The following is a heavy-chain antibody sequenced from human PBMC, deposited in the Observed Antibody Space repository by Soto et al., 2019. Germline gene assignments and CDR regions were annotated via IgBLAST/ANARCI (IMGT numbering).Heavy chain of an antibody. J-gene: IGHJ6*03. CDR1: GGSISSGGYY. V-gene: IGHV4-31*03. CDR3: ARDRDIANYMDV. Sequence: SETLSLTCSLSGGSISSGGYYWSWIRQHPGKGLEWIGYIYYSGSTYYNPSLKSRVTISVDTSKNQFSLKLSSVTAADTAVYYCARDRDIANYMDVWGKGTTVTVSS. D-gene: IGHD2-21*01. CDR2: IYYSGST.